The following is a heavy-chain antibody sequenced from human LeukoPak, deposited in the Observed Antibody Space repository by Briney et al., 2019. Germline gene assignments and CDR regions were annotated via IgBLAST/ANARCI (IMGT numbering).Heavy chain of an antibody. Sequence: GGSLRLSCAASGFTFSSYAMSWVRLAPGKGLEWVSAISGSGGSTYYADSVKGRFTISRDNSKNTLYLQMNSLRAEDTAVYYCAMQEGYCSGGSCYYNYWGQGTLVTVSS. CDR1: GFTFSSYA. CDR3: AMQEGYCSGGSCYYNY. J-gene: IGHJ4*02. V-gene: IGHV3-23*01. CDR2: ISGSGGST. D-gene: IGHD2-15*01.